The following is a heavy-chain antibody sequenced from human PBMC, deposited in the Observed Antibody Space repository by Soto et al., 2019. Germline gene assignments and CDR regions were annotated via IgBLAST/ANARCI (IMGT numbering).Heavy chain of an antibody. D-gene: IGHD6-19*01. Sequence: EVQLLESGGGLVQPGGSLRLSCAASGFTFSNYAMSWVRQAPGKGLEWVSVISGSGGSTYYADSVKGRFTISRDNSKNTLYLQMNSLSAEATAVYYCARRTSGWYLDYWGQGTLVTVSS. CDR1: GFTFSNYA. CDR2: ISGSGGST. CDR3: ARRTSGWYLDY. J-gene: IGHJ4*02. V-gene: IGHV3-23*01.